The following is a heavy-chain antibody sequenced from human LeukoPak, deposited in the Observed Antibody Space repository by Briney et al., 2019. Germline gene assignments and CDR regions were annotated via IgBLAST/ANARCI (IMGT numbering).Heavy chain of an antibody. D-gene: IGHD2-21*02. CDR3: ARGLGVVTAQSEQPKPRYFDL. J-gene: IGHJ2*01. Sequence: ASVKVSCKASVYTFITYGISWVRQAPGQGLEWMGWISVYNGNTNYAQNLQGRVTMTTDTSTSTAYMELRSLRFDDTAVYYCARGLGVVTAQSEQPKPRYFDLWGRGTQVTVSS. CDR1: VYTFITYG. CDR2: ISVYNGNT. V-gene: IGHV1-18*01.